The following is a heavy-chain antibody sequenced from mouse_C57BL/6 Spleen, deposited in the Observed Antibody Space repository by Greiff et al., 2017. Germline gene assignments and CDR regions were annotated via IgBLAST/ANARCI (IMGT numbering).Heavy chain of an antibody. J-gene: IGHJ4*01. CDR1: GYTFTDYY. CDR3: ARCDGNYYYAMDY. D-gene: IGHD2-1*01. Sequence: VQLQESGAELVKPGASVKISCKASGYTFTDYYINWVKQRPGQGLEWIGKIGPGSGSTYYNEKFKGKATLTADKSSSTAYTQLSSLTSEDSAVYVCARCDGNYYYAMDYWGQGTSVTVSS. CDR2: IGPGSGST. V-gene: IGHV1-77*01.